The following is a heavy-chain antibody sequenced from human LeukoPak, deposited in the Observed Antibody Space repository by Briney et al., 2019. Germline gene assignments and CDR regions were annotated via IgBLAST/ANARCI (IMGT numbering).Heavy chain of an antibody. D-gene: IGHD3-10*01. CDR3: AKVKDTGELLWDPFDI. J-gene: IGHJ3*02. Sequence: GGSLRLSCAASGFTFSSYGMHWVRQAPGKGLEWVSGISWNSGSIGYADSVKGRFTISRDNAKNSLYLQMNSLRAEDTALYYCAKVKDTGELLWDPFDIWGQGTMVTVSS. V-gene: IGHV3-9*01. CDR1: GFTFSSYG. CDR2: ISWNSGSI.